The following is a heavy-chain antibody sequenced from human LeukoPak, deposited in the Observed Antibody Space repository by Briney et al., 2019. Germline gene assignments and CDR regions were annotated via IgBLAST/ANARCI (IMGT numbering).Heavy chain of an antibody. Sequence: SQTLSLTCTVSGGSISSGGYYWSWIRQHPGKGLEWIGYIHYNGNTYYNPSLKSRVTISVDTSKNQFSLKLNSVTAADTAVYYCARDSPHSYGGDDAFDIWGQGTMVTVSS. D-gene: IGHD5-18*01. CDR3: ARDSPHSYGGDDAFDI. CDR1: GGSISSGGYY. CDR2: IHYNGNT. J-gene: IGHJ3*02. V-gene: IGHV4-31*03.